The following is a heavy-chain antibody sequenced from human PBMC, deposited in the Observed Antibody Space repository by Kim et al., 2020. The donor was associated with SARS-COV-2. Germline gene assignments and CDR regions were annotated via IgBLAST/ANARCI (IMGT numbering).Heavy chain of an antibody. V-gene: IGHV4-4*02. CDR3: AEAPALYYGMDV. CDR2: IYHSGST. Sequence: SETLSLTCAVSGGSISSSNWWSWVRQPPGKGLEWIGEIYHSGSTNYSPSLKSRVTISVDKSKNQFSLKLSSVTAADTAVYYCAEAPALYYGMDVWGQGTMVTVS. CDR1: GGSISSSNW. J-gene: IGHJ6*02.